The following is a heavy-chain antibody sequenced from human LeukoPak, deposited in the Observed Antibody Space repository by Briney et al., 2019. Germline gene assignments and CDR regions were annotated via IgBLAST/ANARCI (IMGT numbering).Heavy chain of an antibody. CDR2: ISSSGSTI. V-gene: IGHV3-48*03. CDR3: ARVAGQWLAFDY. J-gene: IGHJ4*02. Sequence: GGSLRLSCAASGFTFSSYEMNWVRQAPGKGLVWVSYISSSGSTIYYADSVKGRFTISRDNAKNSLYLQMNSLRAEDTAVYYCARVAGQWLAFDYWGQGTLVTVSS. CDR1: GFTFSSYE. D-gene: IGHD6-19*01.